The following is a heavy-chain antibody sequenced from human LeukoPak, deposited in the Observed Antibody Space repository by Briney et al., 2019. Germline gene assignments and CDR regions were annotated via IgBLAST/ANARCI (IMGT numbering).Heavy chain of an antibody. Sequence: PGGSLRLSCAASGFTFSNAWMSWVRQAPGKGLEWVGRSKSKTDGGTTDYAAPVKGRFTISRDDSKNTLYLQMNSLKTEDTAVYYCTTAYYYDSSGRLYVEVQHWGQGTLVTVSS. V-gene: IGHV3-15*01. CDR1: GFTFSNAW. CDR3: TTAYYYDSSGRLYVEVQH. D-gene: IGHD3-22*01. J-gene: IGHJ1*01. CDR2: SKSKTDGGTT.